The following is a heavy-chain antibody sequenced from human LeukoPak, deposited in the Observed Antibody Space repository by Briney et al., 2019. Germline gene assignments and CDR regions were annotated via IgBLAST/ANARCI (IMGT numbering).Heavy chain of an antibody. D-gene: IGHD4-17*01. CDR3: ARDKVTTSAFDI. Sequence: PSETLSLTCTVSGGSISSYYWSWIRQPPGKGLEWIGYIYYSGSTNYNPSLKSRVTISVDTSKNQFSLKLSSVTAADTAVYYCARDKVTTSAFDIWGQGTMVTVSS. J-gene: IGHJ3*02. CDR2: IYYSGST. CDR1: GGSISSYY. V-gene: IGHV4-59*01.